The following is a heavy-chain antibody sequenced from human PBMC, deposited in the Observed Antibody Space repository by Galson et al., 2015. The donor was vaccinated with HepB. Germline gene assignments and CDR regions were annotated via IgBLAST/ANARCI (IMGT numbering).Heavy chain of an antibody. CDR1: GYSFTSYW. CDR2: IDPSDSYT. V-gene: IGHV5-10-1*01. D-gene: IGHD3-22*01. CDR3: ARWHYDSSGAFDY. J-gene: IGHJ4*02. Sequence: QSGAEVKKRGESLRISCTGSGYSFTSYWIRWVRQMPGKGLEWMGRIDPSDSYTNYSPSFQGHVTISADKSISTAYLQWSSLKASDTAMYYCARWHYDSSGAFDYWGQGTLVTVSS.